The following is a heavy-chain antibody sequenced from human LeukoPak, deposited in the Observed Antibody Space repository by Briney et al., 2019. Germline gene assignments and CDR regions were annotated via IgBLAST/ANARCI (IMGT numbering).Heavy chain of an antibody. CDR3: ARVEAGMVRGVIACYFDY. CDR1: GFTFSSYS. J-gene: IGHJ4*02. V-gene: IGHV3-21*01. Sequence: GGSLRLSCVASGFTFSSYSMNWVRQAPGKGLEWVSSITSSSSYIYYADSVKGRFTISRDNAKNTLYLQMDSLRAEDTAVYYCARVEAGMVRGVIACYFDYWGQGTLVTVSS. D-gene: IGHD3-10*01. CDR2: ITSSSSYI.